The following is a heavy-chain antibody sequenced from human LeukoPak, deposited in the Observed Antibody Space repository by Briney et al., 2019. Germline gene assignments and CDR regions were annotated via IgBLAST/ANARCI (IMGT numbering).Heavy chain of an antibody. J-gene: IGHJ5*02. CDR3: ARDSKITMVRGVLNH. Sequence: WGSLRLSCAASGFTFSSYWMSWVRQAPGKGLEWVANIKQDGSEKYYVDSVKGRFTISRDNAKNSLYLQMNSLRAEDTAVYYCARDSKITMVRGVLNHWGQGTLVTVSS. CDR2: IKQDGSEK. V-gene: IGHV3-7*03. CDR1: GFTFSSYW. D-gene: IGHD3-10*01.